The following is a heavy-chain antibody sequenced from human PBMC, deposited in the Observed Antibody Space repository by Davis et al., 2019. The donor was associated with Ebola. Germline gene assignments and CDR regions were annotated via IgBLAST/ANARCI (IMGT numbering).Heavy chain of an antibody. CDR3: ARNHYYDSSGYYPDEVYYYYMDV. CDR1: GYTFTSYA. V-gene: IGHV1-69*13. Sequence: SVKVSCKASGYTFTSYAISWVRQAPGQGLEWMGGIIPIFGTANYAQKFQGRVTITADESTSTAYMELSSLRSEDTAVYYCARNHYYDSSGYYPDEVYYYYMDVWGKGTTVTVSS. D-gene: IGHD3-22*01. CDR2: IIPIFGTA. J-gene: IGHJ6*03.